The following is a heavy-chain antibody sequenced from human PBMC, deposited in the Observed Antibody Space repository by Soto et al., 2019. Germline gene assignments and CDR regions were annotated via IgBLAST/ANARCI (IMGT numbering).Heavy chain of an antibody. CDR2: IYHSGST. V-gene: IGHV4-39*02. Sequence: QLQLQESGPGLVKPSETLSLTCTVSGGTINSNSYYWGWIRQSPGKGLEWIGNIYHSGSTNYNPSLRGRVSISVDLSKNNFALELTSVTAADTAVYSCAREPVGRPHDNWGQGTLVTVSS. J-gene: IGHJ4*02. CDR3: AREPVGRPHDN. D-gene: IGHD1-26*01. CDR1: GGTINSNSYY.